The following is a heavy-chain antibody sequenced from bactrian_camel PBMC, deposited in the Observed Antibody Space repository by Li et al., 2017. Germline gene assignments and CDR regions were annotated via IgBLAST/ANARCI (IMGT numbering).Heavy chain of an antibody. CDR1: GHTSTTNC. Sequence: HVQLVESGGGLVEAGGSLRLSCAASGHTSTTNCMGWFRQAPGKEREGIASIYDRDGTTHYADSVKGRFTISLDNDKRTFYLQMNSLNPEDTAMYYCAAVPAYGGSWWCPKYNEYNYWGQGTQVTVS. CDR2: IYDRDGTT. V-gene: IGHV3S54*01. J-gene: IGHJ4*01. CDR3: AAVPAYGGSWWCPKYNEYNY. D-gene: IGHD6*01.